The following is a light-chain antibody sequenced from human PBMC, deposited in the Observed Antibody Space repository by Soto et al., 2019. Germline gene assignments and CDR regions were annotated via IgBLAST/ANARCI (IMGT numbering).Light chain of an antibody. CDR3: LQYETYWT. CDR2: KAS. CDR1: QTISSW. V-gene: IGKV1-5*03. J-gene: IGKJ1*01. Sequence: DIQMTQSPSTLSGSVGDRVTITCRASQTISSWLAWYQQKPGKAPKLLIYKASSLESGVPSRFSGSGSGTEFTLTISSLQPDDFATYYCLQYETYWTFGQGTKVDIK.